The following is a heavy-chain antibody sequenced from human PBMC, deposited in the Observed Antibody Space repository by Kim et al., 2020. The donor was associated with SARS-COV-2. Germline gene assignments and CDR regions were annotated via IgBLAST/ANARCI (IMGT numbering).Heavy chain of an antibody. CDR3: ARNYDFWSGYHPYYYYGMYV. Sequence: GGSLRLSCPASGFTVSIYEMNWGRQAPGKGLEWLSYISSSGSTIYYADSVKGRFTISRDNAKNSLYLQMNSLRAEDTAVYYCARNYDFWSGYHPYYYYGMYVWGQGTTVTVSS. J-gene: IGHJ6*02. CDR2: ISSSGSTI. CDR1: GFTVSIYE. D-gene: IGHD3-3*01. V-gene: IGHV3-48*03.